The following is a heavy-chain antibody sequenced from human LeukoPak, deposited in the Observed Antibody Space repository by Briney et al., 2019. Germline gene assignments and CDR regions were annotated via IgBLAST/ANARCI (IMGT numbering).Heavy chain of an antibody. V-gene: IGHV3-23*01. CDR1: GFTFSNHA. Sequence: GGSLRLSCAASGFTFSNHAMSWVRQAPGRGLEWVSAISGSSGLTYYADSVKGRFTISRDNSKNALFLQMNSLRAEDTAVYYCARRGESTTYGDYRFDYWGQGTLVTVSS. J-gene: IGHJ4*02. D-gene: IGHD4-17*01. CDR3: ARRGESTTYGDYRFDY. CDR2: ISGSSGLT.